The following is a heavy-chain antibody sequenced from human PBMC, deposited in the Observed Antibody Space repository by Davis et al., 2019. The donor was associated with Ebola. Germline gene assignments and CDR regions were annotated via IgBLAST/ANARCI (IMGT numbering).Heavy chain of an antibody. D-gene: IGHD2-21*02. V-gene: IGHV1-46*01. CDR2: ISPSSGSS. J-gene: IGHJ6*02. Sequence: ASVKVSCKASGYTFTTYFLHWVRQAPGQGLEWMGIISPSSGSSSYSQKFQGRVTMTRDTSTSTVYMELSSLRSEDTAVYYCARDRGDSYYYYYGMDVWGQGTTVTVSS. CDR1: GYTFTTYF. CDR3: ARDRGDSYYYYYGMDV.